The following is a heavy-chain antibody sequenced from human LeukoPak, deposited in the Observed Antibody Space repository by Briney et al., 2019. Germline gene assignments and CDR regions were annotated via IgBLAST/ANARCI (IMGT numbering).Heavy chain of an antibody. CDR3: ARGLDYYGSGSYLNNWFDP. D-gene: IGHD3-10*01. CDR2: ISQSGST. Sequence: SETLSLTCTVSGYSIGSAYSWGWIRQPPGKGLEWIGSISQSGSTYYNPSLRSRVTLSLDRSNNQFSLTLNSVTAADTAVYYCARGLDYYGSGSYLNNWFDPWGQGTLVTVSS. CDR1: GYSIGSAYS. J-gene: IGHJ5*02. V-gene: IGHV4-38-2*02.